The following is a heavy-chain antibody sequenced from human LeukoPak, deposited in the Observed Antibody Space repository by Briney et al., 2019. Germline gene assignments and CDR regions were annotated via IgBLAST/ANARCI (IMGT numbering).Heavy chain of an antibody. CDR1: GFTFDDYA. Sequence: GGSLRLSCAASGFTFDDYAMHWVRQAPGKGLEWVSGISWNSGGIGYADSVKGRFTISRDNAKNSLYLQMNSLRADDTALYYLAKGKKTTVAGLFDYWGQGTLVTVSS. D-gene: IGHD6-19*01. V-gene: IGHV3-9*01. CDR3: AKGKKTTVAGLFDY. CDR2: ISWNSGGI. J-gene: IGHJ4*02.